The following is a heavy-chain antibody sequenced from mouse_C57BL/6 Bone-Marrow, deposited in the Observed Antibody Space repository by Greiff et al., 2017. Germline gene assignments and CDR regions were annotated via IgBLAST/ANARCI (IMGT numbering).Heavy chain of an antibody. Sequence: EVQLQQSGPVLVKPGASVKMSCKASGYTFTDYYMNWVKQSHGKSLEWIGVINPYNGGTSYNQKFKGKATWTVDKYSSTAYMALNSLTSEYSAVYYYAPSGEGIAYWGQGTLVTVSA. J-gene: IGHJ3*01. CDR3: APSGEGIAY. CDR2: INPYNGGT. V-gene: IGHV1-19*01. CDR1: GYTFTDYY. D-gene: IGHD2-13*01.